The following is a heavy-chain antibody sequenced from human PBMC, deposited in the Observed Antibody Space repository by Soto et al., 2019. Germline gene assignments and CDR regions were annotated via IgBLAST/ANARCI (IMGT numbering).Heavy chain of an antibody. Sequence: QITLKESGPTLVKPTQTLTLTCTFSGFSLSTSGVGVGWIRQPPGKALEGVAIIYWNDDKRYSPSLKSRLTIIKDTSKNQVVLTMTNMDPVDTATYYCAHRRDKYDSSGYYYVDAFDIWGQGTMVTVSS. J-gene: IGHJ3*02. CDR1: GFSLSTSGVG. V-gene: IGHV2-5*01. CDR3: AHRRDKYDSSGYYYVDAFDI. D-gene: IGHD3-22*01. CDR2: IYWNDDK.